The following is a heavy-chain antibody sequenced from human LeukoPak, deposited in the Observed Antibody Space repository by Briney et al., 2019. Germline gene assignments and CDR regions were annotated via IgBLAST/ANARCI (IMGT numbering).Heavy chain of an antibody. J-gene: IGHJ6*02. V-gene: IGHV3-21*01. CDR3: ARGVRYYDILTGNYPNYCYGMDV. D-gene: IGHD3-9*01. CDR2: ISSTSGYI. CDR1: GFTFSIYS. Sequence: GGSLRLSCAASGFTFSIYSLNWVRQAPGKGLEWVLSISSTSGYIYYADSVKGRFTISRDNAKNSLYLQMNSLRGEDTAVYYCARGVRYYDILTGNYPNYCYGMDVWGQGTTVTVSS.